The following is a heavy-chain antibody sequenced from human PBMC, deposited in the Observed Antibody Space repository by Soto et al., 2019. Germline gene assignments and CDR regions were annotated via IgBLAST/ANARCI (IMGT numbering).Heavy chain of an antibody. J-gene: IGHJ4*02. D-gene: IGHD6-13*01. CDR1: GFTVSSYA. CDR2: ISAST. CDR3: AIRMYSTRWYYLDY. V-gene: IGHV3-23*01. Sequence: EMQLLESGGGLVQAGGSLRLSCAASGFTVSSYALNWVRQAPGKGLEWVSGISASTYYADSVKGRFTISRDTSKNTLYLQMNSLRAEDTAIYLCAIRMYSTRWYYLDYWGKGTLVTVSS.